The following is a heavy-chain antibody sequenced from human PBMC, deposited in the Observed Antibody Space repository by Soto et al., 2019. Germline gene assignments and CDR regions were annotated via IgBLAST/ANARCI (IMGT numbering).Heavy chain of an antibody. V-gene: IGHV2-5*01. CDR1: GFSLSTSGVG. J-gene: IGHJ4*02. D-gene: IGHD3-16*01. CDR2: IYWHDDK. Sequence: SGPTLVNPTQTLTLTCAFSGFSLSTSGVGVNWIRQPPGKALEWLALIYWHDDKRYSPSLKSRLTITKDTSKNQVVLTMTNMDPVDTATYFCAHRGGATVSLYYFEHWGQGALVTGSS. CDR3: AHRGGATVSLYYFEH.